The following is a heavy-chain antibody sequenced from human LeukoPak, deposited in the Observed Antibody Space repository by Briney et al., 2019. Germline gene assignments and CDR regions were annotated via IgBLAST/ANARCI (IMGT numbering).Heavy chain of an antibody. CDR3: AKQSPYGGRFGVDDD. Sequence: PGGSLRLSCAASGFTFSRFAMHWVRQAPGKGLEWVSAISGSGGSTYYADSVKGRFTISRDNSKNTLYLQMNDLRPEDTAVYSCAKQSPYGGRFGVDDDWGRGTLVTVSS. J-gene: IGHJ4*02. CDR1: GFTFSRFA. CDR2: ISGSGGST. V-gene: IGHV3-23*01. D-gene: IGHD1-26*01.